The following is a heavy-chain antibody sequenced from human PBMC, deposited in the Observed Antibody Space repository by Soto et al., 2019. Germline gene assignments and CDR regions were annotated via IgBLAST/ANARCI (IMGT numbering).Heavy chain of an antibody. CDR3: ARHRSPWGTWLQFRPYYYGMDV. D-gene: IGHD5-12*01. J-gene: IGHJ6*02. CDR1: GYSFTSYW. Sequence: PGESLKISCKGSGYSFTSYWIGWVRQMPGKGLEWMGIIYPGDSDTRYSPSFQGQVTISADKSIGTAYLQWSSLKASDTAMYYCARHRSPWGTWLQFRPYYYGMDVWGQGTTVTVSS. CDR2: IYPGDSDT. V-gene: IGHV5-51*01.